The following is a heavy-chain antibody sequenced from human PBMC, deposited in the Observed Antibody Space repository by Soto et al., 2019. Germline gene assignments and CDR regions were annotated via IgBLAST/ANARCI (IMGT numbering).Heavy chain of an antibody. CDR3: ARESEGGDLHDWFDP. J-gene: IGHJ5*02. D-gene: IGHD3-16*01. Sequence: KPSETLSLTCSVSGDSIGTYYWCSVRQPPGKGLEWLGFVHYSGSTQYNPSLKDRVTISVDMSKNQLSLKLRSVTAAETAVYYCARESEGGDLHDWFDPWGQGTLVTVSS. V-gene: IGHV4-59*01. CDR1: GDSIGTYY. CDR2: VHYSGST.